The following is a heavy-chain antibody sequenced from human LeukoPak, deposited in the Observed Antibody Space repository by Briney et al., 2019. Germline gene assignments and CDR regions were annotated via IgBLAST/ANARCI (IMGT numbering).Heavy chain of an antibody. CDR1: GYTFTGYY. V-gene: IGHV1-2*02. CDR2: INPNSGGT. J-gene: IGHJ4*02. CDR3: ALSGGYSGTLFDY. D-gene: IGHD5-12*01. Sequence: GASVKVSCKASGYTFTGYYMHWVRQAPGQGLEWMGWINPNSGGTNYAQKFQGRVTMTGDTSISTAYMELSRLRSDDTAVYYCALSGGYSGTLFDYWGQGTLVTVSS.